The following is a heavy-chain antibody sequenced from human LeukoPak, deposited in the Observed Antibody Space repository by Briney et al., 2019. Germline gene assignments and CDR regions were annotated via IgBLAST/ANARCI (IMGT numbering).Heavy chain of an antibody. CDR1: GYTFTSYA. CDR3: ARDLVTATPTLFDY. V-gene: IGHV7-4-1*02. Sequence: GASVKVSCKASGYTFTSYAMNWVRQAPGQGLEWMGWINTNTGNPTYAQGFTGRFVFSLDTSVSTAYLQISSLKAEDTAVYYCARDLVTATPTLFDYWGQGTLVTVSS. J-gene: IGHJ4*02. D-gene: IGHD2-21*02. CDR2: INTNTGNP.